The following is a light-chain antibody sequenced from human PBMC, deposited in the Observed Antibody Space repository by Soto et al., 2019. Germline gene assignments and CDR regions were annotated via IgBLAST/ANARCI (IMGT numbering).Light chain of an antibody. V-gene: IGLV1-40*01. CDR3: QSYDSVLSASV. CDR1: NSNIGAGYD. J-gene: IGLJ2*01. CDR2: GNN. Sequence: QSVLAQPPSVSGAPGQRVTISCTGNNSNIGAGYDVHWYHQLPGAAPKVFIFGNNYRPSGVPARFSGSQSGTSASLAITGLQAEDEADYYCQSYDSVLSASVFGGGTKLTVL.